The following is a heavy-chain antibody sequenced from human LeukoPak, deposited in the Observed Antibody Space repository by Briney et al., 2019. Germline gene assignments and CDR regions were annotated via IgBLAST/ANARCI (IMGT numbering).Heavy chain of an antibody. D-gene: IGHD3-3*02. CDR2: ISSAITYM. V-gene: IGHV3-21*01. CDR3: ARDSTIFGEYNNWFDP. Sequence: GSLRLSCAASGFTFSDYSMHWVRQAPGKGLEWVSSISSAITYMYYADSVKGRFTISRDNAKNSLYLQMNSLRVEDTAVYYCARDSTIFGEYNNWFDPGAREPWSPSPQ. CDR1: GFTFSDYS. J-gene: IGHJ5*02.